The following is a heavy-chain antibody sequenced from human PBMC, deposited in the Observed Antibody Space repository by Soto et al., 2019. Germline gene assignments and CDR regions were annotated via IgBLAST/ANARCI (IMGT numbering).Heavy chain of an antibody. D-gene: IGHD2-15*01. CDR1: GGSISSGDYY. CDR3: ARRGEGSANAFDI. Sequence: QVQLQESGPGLVKPSQTLSLTCTVSGGSISSGDYYWSWIRQPPGQGLEWIGYIYYSGSTYYNPSLKSRVTISVDTSKNQFSLKLSSVTAADTAVYYCARRGEGSANAFDIWGQGTMVTVSS. CDR2: IYYSGST. V-gene: IGHV4-30-4*01. J-gene: IGHJ3*02.